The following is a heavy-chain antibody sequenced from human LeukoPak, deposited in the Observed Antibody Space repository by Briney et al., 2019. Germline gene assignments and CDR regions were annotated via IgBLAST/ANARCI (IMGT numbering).Heavy chain of an antibody. V-gene: IGHV3-74*01. Sequence: GGSLRLSCAASGFTFSSYWMHWVRQAPGKGLVWASRINSDGSSTSYADSVKGRFTISRDNAKNTLYLQMNSLRAEDTAVYYCARSSMAPYYYYGMDVWGQGTTVTVSS. CDR3: ARSSMAPYYYYGMDV. D-gene: IGHD2/OR15-2a*01. CDR2: INSDGSST. J-gene: IGHJ6*02. CDR1: GFTFSSYW.